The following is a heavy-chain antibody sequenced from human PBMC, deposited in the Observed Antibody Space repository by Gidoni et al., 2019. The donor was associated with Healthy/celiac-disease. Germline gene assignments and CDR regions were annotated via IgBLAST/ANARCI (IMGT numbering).Heavy chain of an antibody. CDR1: GGSVSSGSYY. V-gene: IGHV4-61*01. J-gene: IGHJ5*02. CDR3: ASSYYYDSRLDP. D-gene: IGHD3-22*01. CDR2: IYYSGST. Sequence: QVQLQESGPGLVKPSATLSLTCPVSGGSVSSGSYYWSWIRQPPGKGLEWIGYIYYSGSTNYNPSLKSRVTISVDTSKNQFSLKLSSVTAADTAVYYCASSYYYDSRLDPWGQGTLVTVSS.